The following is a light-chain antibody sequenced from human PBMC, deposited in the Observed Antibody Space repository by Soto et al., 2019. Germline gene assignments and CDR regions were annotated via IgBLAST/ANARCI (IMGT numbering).Light chain of an antibody. CDR2: KAS. J-gene: IGKJ1*01. CDR3: QQYNGT. CDR1: QSISTW. Sequence: DIQMTQSPSTLSASVGDRFTITCRAGQSISTWLAWYQQKPGKAPKLLIYKASNLESGVPSRFSGSGSGTEFTLTISSLQPDDFATYYCQQYNGTFGQGTKVDIK. V-gene: IGKV1-5*03.